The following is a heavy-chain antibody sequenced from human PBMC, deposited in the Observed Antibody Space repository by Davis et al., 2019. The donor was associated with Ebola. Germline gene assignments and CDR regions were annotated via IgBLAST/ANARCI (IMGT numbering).Heavy chain of an antibody. CDR2: IDHSGST. V-gene: IGHV4-34*01. D-gene: IGHD3-3*01. Sequence: SGTLSLTCAVYGGSFSGYYWSWIRQPPGKGLEWIGEIDHSGSTYYNPSLKSRVTISVDTSKNQFSLKLSSVTAADTAVYYCARQAVLRFLEWLFQPGGNFDPWGQGTLVTVSS. CDR3: ARQAVLRFLEWLFQPGGNFDP. CDR1: GGSFSGYY. J-gene: IGHJ5*02.